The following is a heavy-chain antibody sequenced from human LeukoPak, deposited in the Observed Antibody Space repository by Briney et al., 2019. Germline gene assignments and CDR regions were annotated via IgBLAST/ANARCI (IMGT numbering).Heavy chain of an antibody. J-gene: IGHJ4*02. CDR2: IYSGTI. V-gene: IGHV3-23*05. Sequence: GGSLRLSCAASGFTFSSYAMSWVRQAPGKGLEWVSFIYSGTIHYSDSVKGRFTISRDNSKNTLYLQMNSLRAEDTAVYYCARRAGAYSHPYDYWGQGTLVTVSS. CDR1: GFTFSSYA. D-gene: IGHD4/OR15-4a*01. CDR3: ARRAGAYSHPYDY.